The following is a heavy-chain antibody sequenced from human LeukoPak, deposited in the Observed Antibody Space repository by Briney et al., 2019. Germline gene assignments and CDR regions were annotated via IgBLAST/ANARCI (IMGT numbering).Heavy chain of an antibody. CDR3: ARDGGLDY. D-gene: IGHD4-23*01. CDR1: GYTFTAYY. Sequence: ASVKVSRKASGYTFTAYYLHWVRQAPGQGLEWMGRINPNSGGTYFAQKFQGRATMTRDTSISTASMELSSLRSDGTSVYYCARDGGLDYWGQGTLVTVSS. V-gene: IGHV1-2*06. CDR2: INPNSGGT. J-gene: IGHJ4*02.